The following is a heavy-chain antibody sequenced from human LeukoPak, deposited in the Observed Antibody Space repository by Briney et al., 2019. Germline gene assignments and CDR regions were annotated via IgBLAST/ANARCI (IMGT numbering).Heavy chain of an antibody. D-gene: IGHD3-9*01. CDR1: GGDLNAYG. CDR2: TIPVLGAA. CDR3: ARDSVDDTTGYSVFDS. V-gene: IGHV1-69*13. Sequence: GASVKVSCKASGGDLNAYGFTWVRQAPGQGLEWVGGTIPVLGAASYAQRFHGRVTITADGSTSTVYMELSNLRSEDTAVYYCARDSVDDTTGYSVFDSWGQGSLVTVSS. J-gene: IGHJ4*02.